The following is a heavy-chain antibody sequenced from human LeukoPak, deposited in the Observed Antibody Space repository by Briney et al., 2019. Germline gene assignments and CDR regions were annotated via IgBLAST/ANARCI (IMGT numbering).Heavy chain of an antibody. CDR1: GGSFSGYY. V-gene: IGHV4-34*01. J-gene: IGHJ5*02. CDR3: ARHPPRSNWFDP. CDR2: IYYSGST. Sequence: PSETLSLTCAVYGGSFSGYYWSWIRQPPGKGLEWIGSIYYSGSTYYNPSLKSRVTISVDTSKNQFSLKLSSVTAADTAVYYCARHPPRSNWFDPWGQGTLVTVSS.